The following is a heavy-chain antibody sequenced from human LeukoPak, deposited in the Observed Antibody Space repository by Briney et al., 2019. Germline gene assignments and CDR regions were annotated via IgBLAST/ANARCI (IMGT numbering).Heavy chain of an antibody. V-gene: IGHV1-24*01. J-gene: IGHJ5*02. CDR1: GYTFTGYY. CDR3: AAVRYCSGTSCPEGWFDP. CDR2: FDAENGET. D-gene: IGHD2-2*01. Sequence: ASVKVSCKASGYTFTGYYMHWVRQAPGKGLEWMGGFDAENGETIYAQKFQGRVTMTEDTSTDTAYMELSILRSQDTAVYYCAAVRYCSGTSCPEGWFDPWGQGTLVTVSS.